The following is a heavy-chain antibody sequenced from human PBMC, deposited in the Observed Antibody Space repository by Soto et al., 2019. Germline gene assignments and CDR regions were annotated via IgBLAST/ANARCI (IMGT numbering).Heavy chain of an antibody. CDR3: ARVYCSSTSCYSYFDD. CDR1: GYTFTGYY. J-gene: IGHJ4*02. D-gene: IGHD2-2*01. V-gene: IGHV1-2*04. Sequence: GASVKVSCKASGYTFTGYYMHWVRQAPGQGLEWMGWINPNSGGTNYAQKFQGWVTMTRDTSISTAYMELSRLRSDDTAVYYCARVYCSSTSCYSYFDDWGQGTLVTVSS. CDR2: INPNSGGT.